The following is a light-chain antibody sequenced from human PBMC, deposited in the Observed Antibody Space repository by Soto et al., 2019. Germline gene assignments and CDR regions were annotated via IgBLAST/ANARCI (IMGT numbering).Light chain of an antibody. CDR2: SSN. J-gene: IGLJ2*01. CDR3: AAWDDSLNGVV. V-gene: IGLV1-44*01. CDR1: SSNIGSNA. Sequence: QSVLTQPPPASGTPGQRVTISCSGSSSNIGSNAINWYQQLPGTAPKLLMHSSNQRPSGVPDRFSGSKSGTSASLAISGLQSEDEADYYCAAWDDSLNGVVFGGGTQLTVL.